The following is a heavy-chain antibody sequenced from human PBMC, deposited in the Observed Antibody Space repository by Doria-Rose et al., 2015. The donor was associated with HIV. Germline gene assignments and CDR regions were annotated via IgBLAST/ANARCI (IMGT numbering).Heavy chain of an antibody. J-gene: IGHJ6*03. CDR3: AKAPIIGPKYYFYMDV. D-gene: IGHD3-3*01. CDR1: GFSFESYA. CDR2: ISWDSGAK. V-gene: IGHV3-9*01. Sequence: VQLVESGGGLVQPGRSLRLSCVGSGFSFESYAMHWVRLAPGQGLEWVAGISWDSGAKGNADSVEGRLTTSRDNAKKSVYLEMRSLRPEDTAFYYCAKAPIIGPKYYFYMDVWGKGTSVTVSS.